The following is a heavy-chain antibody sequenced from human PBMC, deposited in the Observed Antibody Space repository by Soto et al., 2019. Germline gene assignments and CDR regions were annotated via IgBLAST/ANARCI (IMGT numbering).Heavy chain of an antibody. Sequence: QVQLVESGGGVVQPGRSLRLSCAASGFTFSTYPMHWVRQAPGKGLEWVAIILYDGSTEYYADSVKGRFTISRDNSEKTLYLQMNSLRPEDTAVYYCASVAYGDEVYDYWGQGTLVTVSS. J-gene: IGHJ4*02. D-gene: IGHD4-17*01. V-gene: IGHV3-30-3*01. CDR2: ILYDGSTE. CDR3: ASVAYGDEVYDY. CDR1: GFTFSTYP.